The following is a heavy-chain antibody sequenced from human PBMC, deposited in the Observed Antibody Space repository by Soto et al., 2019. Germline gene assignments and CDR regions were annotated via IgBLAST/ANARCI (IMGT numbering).Heavy chain of an antibody. J-gene: IGHJ4*02. V-gene: IGHV3-21*01. CDR2: ISSSSSYI. CDR1: GFSFSDCY. CDR3: ARRGAGYDSSAYYLPLDH. D-gene: IGHD3-22*01. Sequence: GGSLRLSCAASGFSFSDCYMSWVRQAPGKGLEWVSSISSSSSYIYYADSVQGRFTISRDNAKNSLYLQMDSLRAEDTAVYYCARRGAGYDSSAYYLPLDHWGQGTLVTVSS.